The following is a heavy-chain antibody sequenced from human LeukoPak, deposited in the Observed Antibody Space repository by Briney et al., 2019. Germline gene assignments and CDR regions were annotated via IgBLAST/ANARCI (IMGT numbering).Heavy chain of an antibody. CDR2: IYYSGST. CDR3: ARVGGSGSFASYYYYMDV. Sequence: SETLSLTSTVSGGSISSSSYYWGWIRQPPGKGLEWIGSIYYSGSTYYNPSLKSRVTISVDTSKNQFSLKLSSVTAADTAVYYCARVGGSGSFASYYYYMDVWGKGTTVTVSS. D-gene: IGHD3-10*01. CDR1: GGSISSSSYY. J-gene: IGHJ6*03. V-gene: IGHV4-39*07.